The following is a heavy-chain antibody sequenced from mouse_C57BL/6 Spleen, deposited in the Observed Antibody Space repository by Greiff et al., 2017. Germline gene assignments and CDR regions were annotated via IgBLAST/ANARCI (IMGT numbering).Heavy chain of an antibody. CDR1: GYTFTSYW. D-gene: IGHD1-1*01. CDR3: ARKLLSYGSSPYAMDY. V-gene: IGHV1-72*01. Sequence: QVQLKQPGAELVKPGASVKLSCKASGYTFTSYWMHWVKQRPGRGLEWIGRIDPNSGGTKYNEKFKSKATLTVDKPSSTAYMQLSSLTSEDSAVYYCARKLLSYGSSPYAMDYWGQGTSVTVSS. CDR2: IDPNSGGT. J-gene: IGHJ4*01.